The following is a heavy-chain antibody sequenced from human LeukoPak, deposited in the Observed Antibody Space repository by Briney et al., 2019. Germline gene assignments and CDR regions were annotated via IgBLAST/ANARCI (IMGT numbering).Heavy chain of an antibody. CDR3: AKARGGYQFDY. CDR1: GFTLSSYA. Sequence: GGSLRLSCAASGFTLSSYAMTWVRQAPGRGVEWVSALSGSGVNTYYADSVKGRLTISRDNSKNTLYLQMDSLRADDTAVYYCAKARGGYQFDYWGQGTLVTVSS. D-gene: IGHD3-16*01. V-gene: IGHV3-23*01. J-gene: IGHJ4*02. CDR2: LSGSGVNT.